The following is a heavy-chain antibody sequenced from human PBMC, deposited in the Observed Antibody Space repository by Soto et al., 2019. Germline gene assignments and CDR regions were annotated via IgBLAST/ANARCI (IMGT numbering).Heavy chain of an antibody. J-gene: IGHJ2*01. CDR3: ARGGLGGGYQNWYFDL. V-gene: IGHV1-24*01. D-gene: IGHD3-22*01. Sequence: ASVKVSCKVSGYTLTELSMHWVRQAPGKGLEWMGGFDPEDGETIYAQKFQGRVTMTEDTSTDTAYMELSSLRSDDTAVYYCARGGLGGGYQNWYFDLWGRGTLVTVSS. CDR1: GYTLTELS. CDR2: FDPEDGET.